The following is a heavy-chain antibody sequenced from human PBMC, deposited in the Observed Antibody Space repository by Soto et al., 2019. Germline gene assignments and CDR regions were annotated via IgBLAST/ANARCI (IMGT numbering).Heavy chain of an antibody. CDR1: GGSFSGYY. Sequence: QVQLQQWGAGLLKPSETLSLTCAVYGGSFSGYYWSWIRQPPGKGLEWIGEINHSGSTNYNPSLKSRVTISLDTSKNQFSLKLSSVTAADTAVYYCARLVDGGYATFDYWGQGTLVTVSS. V-gene: IGHV4-34*01. CDR3: ARLVDGGYATFDY. D-gene: IGHD5-12*01. CDR2: INHSGST. J-gene: IGHJ4*02.